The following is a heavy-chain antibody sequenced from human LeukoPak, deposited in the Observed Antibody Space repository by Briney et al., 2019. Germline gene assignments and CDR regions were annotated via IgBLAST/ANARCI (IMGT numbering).Heavy chain of an antibody. D-gene: IGHD3-22*01. CDR1: GFTFSSNS. Sequence: GGSLRLSCAASGFTFSSNSMNWVRQAPGKGLEWVSLISSDTSHIYYADSVKGRFTISRDNAKNSLSLQMDSLRAEDTAVYYCARNTYYYDSSGYYSGYWGQGTLVTVSS. J-gene: IGHJ4*02. V-gene: IGHV3-21*01. CDR2: ISSDTSHI. CDR3: ARNTYYYDSSGYYSGY.